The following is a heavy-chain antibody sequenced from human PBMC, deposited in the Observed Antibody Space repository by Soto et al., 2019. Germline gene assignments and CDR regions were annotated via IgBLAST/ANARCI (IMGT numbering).Heavy chain of an antibody. CDR3: GRPHGGSSGWDNWFDP. J-gene: IGHJ5*02. Sequence: PSETLSLTCTVSGGSINSYYWSWIRQPPGKGLEWIGYIYYSGSTNYNPSLKSRVTISVDTSKNQFSLKLSSVTAADTAVYYCGRPHGGSSGWDNWFDPWGQGTLVTVSS. CDR2: IYYSGST. D-gene: IGHD6-25*01. V-gene: IGHV4-59*01. CDR1: GGSINSYY.